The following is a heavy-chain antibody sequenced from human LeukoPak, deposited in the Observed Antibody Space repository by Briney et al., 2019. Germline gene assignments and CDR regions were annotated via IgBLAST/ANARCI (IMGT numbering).Heavy chain of an antibody. CDR1: GGTFSSYT. Sequence: SVKVSCKASGGTFSSYTISWVRQAPGQGLEWMGRIIPILGIANYAQKFQGRVTTTADKSTSTAYMELSSLRSEDTAVYYCARGFAAGSLRFDPWGQGTLVTVSS. CDR3: ARGFAAGSLRFDP. D-gene: IGHD6-13*01. CDR2: IIPILGIA. J-gene: IGHJ5*02. V-gene: IGHV1-69*02.